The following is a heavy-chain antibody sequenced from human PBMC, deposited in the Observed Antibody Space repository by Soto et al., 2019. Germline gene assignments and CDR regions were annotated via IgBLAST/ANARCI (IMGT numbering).Heavy chain of an antibody. Sequence: ASVKVSCKVSGYTLTELSMHWVRQAPGKGLEWMGGFDPEDGETIYAQKFQGRVTMTEDTSTDTAYMELSSLRSEDTAVYYCATGIQLWLPYYYYYGMDVCGQGTTVTVSS. J-gene: IGHJ6*02. CDR1: GYTLTELS. CDR3: ATGIQLWLPYYYYYGMDV. V-gene: IGHV1-24*01. CDR2: FDPEDGET. D-gene: IGHD5-18*01.